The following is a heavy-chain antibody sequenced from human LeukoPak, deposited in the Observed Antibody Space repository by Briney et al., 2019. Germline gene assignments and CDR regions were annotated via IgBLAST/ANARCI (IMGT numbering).Heavy chain of an antibody. D-gene: IGHD6-13*01. CDR1: GFTFGDYV. CDR3: TRARTYSSSWYYFDF. CDR2: IRSKAYGGTT. J-gene: IGHJ4*02. V-gene: IGHV3-49*04. Sequence: GGSLRLSCTASGFTFGDYVMSWVRQAPGKGREWVGSIRSKAYGGTTEYAASVKGRFTISRDDSKSIAYLQMNSLKTEDTAVYYCTRARTYSSSWYYFDFWGQGTLVTVSS.